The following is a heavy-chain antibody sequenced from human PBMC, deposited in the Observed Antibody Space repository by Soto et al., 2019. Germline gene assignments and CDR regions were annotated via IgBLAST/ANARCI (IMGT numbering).Heavy chain of an antibody. D-gene: IGHD6-13*01. J-gene: IGHJ3*02. CDR2: MNPNSGNT. V-gene: IGHV1-8*01. Sequence: ASVKVSCKTSGYTFTSYDSNCVLQATGQGLEWMGWMNPNSGNTGYAQKFQGRVTMTRNTSISTAYMELSSLRSEDTAVYYCARGRSSSWLDAFDIWGQGTMVTVSS. CDR3: ARGRSSSWLDAFDI. CDR1: GYTFTSYD.